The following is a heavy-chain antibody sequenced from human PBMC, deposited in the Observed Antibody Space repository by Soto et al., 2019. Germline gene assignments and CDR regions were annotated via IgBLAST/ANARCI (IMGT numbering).Heavy chain of an antibody. CDR3: AKDHTQGYYYTDV. J-gene: IGHJ6*03. CDR2: ISGSGGTT. CDR1: GFTFSSYD. Sequence: EVHLLESGGGLVQPGGSLRLSCAASGFTFSSYDMSWVRQAPGKGLEWVSVISGSGGTTYYADSVKSRFTISRDNSKNPRYLQMNSLRAEDMAVYYCAKDHTQGYYYTDVWGKGTTVAVSS. V-gene: IGHV3-23*01.